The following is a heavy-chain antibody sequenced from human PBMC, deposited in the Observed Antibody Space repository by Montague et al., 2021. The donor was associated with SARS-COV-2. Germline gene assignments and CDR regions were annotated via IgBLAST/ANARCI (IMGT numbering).Heavy chain of an antibody. Sequence: SLRLSCAASGFSFDDYAMHWVWQAPGKGLEWVSGISWNSGSLGYADSVKGRFTISRDNAKNSLYLQMNSLRAEDTALYYCAKDGVIAEYFQHWGQGTLVTVSS. CDR2: ISWNSGSL. V-gene: IGHV3-9*01. CDR1: GFSFDDYA. J-gene: IGHJ1*01. CDR3: AKDGVIAEYFQH.